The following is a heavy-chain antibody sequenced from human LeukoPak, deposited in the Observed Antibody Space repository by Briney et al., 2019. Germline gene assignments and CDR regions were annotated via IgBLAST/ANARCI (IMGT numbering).Heavy chain of an antibody. J-gene: IGHJ4*02. CDR3: ARELNSSGYYY. CDR1: GYTFTGYY. Sequence: GASVKVSCKASGYTFTGYYMHWVRQAPGQGLEWMGWINPNSGGTNYAQKCQGRVTMTRDTSISTAYMELSRLRSDDTAVYYCARELNSSGYYYWGQGTLVTVSS. CDR2: INPNSGGT. V-gene: IGHV1-2*02. D-gene: IGHD3-22*01.